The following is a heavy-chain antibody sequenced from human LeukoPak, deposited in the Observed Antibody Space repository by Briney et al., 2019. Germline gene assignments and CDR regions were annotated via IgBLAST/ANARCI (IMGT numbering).Heavy chain of an antibody. D-gene: IGHD7-27*01. CDR2: IDPTDSYT. J-gene: IGHJ3*02. CDR3: ARLLTGDDAFDI. Sequence: GASLRISCQGSGSPFINYWISWVRQMPGKGLEWVGRIDPTDSYTNYSPSFQGHVSISADKSISTAYLQWSSLKGSDTAMYYCARLLTGDDAFDIWGQGTMVTVSS. CDR1: GSPFINYW. V-gene: IGHV5-10-1*01.